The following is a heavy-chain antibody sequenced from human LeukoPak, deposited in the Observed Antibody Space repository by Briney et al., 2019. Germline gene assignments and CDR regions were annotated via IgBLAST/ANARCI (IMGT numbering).Heavy chain of an antibody. V-gene: IGHV1-18*01. CDR2: ISTANGDT. Sequence: ASVKVSCKSSGYTFTTYGITWVRQAPGQGLEWMGWISTANGDTNYAQKLQGRVTMTTDTSTSTAYMELRSLRSDDTAVYYCAREGLGELTLDCWGQGTLVTVSS. J-gene: IGHJ4*02. CDR1: GYTFTTYG. CDR3: AREGLGELTLDC. D-gene: IGHD3-16*01.